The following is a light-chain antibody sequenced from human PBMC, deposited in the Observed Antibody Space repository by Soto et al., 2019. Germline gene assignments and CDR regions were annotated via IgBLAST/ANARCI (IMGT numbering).Light chain of an antibody. J-gene: IGKJ5*01. CDR1: ESIARH. V-gene: IGKV1-39*01. CDR3: QQTYSTLSIT. CDR2: AAS. Sequence: DIQMTQSPSSLSASVGDRVTITCRASESIARHLNWYQQRTGKAPKLLIYAASTLQNGVPSRFRGGGSGTDFTLTISNLQPEDFATDYCQQTYSTLSITFGQGTRLEIK.